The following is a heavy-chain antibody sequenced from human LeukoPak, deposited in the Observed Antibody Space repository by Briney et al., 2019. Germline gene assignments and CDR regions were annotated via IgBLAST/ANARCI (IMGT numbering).Heavy chain of an antibody. J-gene: IGHJ3*02. Sequence: GGSLRLSCAASGFTFSSYGMHWVRQAPGKGLEWVAVIWYDGSNRYYADSVKGRFTISRDNSKNTLYLQMNSLRAEDTAVYYCARDRVYSSGWYSAFDIWGQGTMVTVSS. V-gene: IGHV3-33*01. CDR1: GFTFSSYG. CDR2: IWYDGSNR. D-gene: IGHD6-19*01. CDR3: ARDRVYSSGWYSAFDI.